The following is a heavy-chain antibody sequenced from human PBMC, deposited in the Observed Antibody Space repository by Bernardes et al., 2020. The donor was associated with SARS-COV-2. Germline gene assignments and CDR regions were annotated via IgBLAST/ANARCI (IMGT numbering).Heavy chain of an antibody. CDR1: GFTVSNNY. CDR2: IYSGGTT. V-gene: IGHV3-53*01. J-gene: IGHJ6*02. CDR3: ARREWEPRYGMDD. D-gene: IGHD1-26*01. Sequence: GGSLRLSCAASGFTVSNNYITWVRQAPGKGLEWVSLIYSGGTTYYADSVRGRFTISRDNSKNTVYLQMNSLRVEDTAVYHCARREWEPRYGMDDWGQGTPVTVAS.